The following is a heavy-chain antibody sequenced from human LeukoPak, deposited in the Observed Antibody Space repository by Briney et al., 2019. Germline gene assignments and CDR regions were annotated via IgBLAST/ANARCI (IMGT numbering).Heavy chain of an antibody. CDR2: ILYGGETT. D-gene: IGHD3-10*01. V-gene: IGHV3-23*01. CDR1: GFTFSNFA. CDR3: AKWLDGAGSKYDF. Sequence: GGSLRLSCAGSGFTFSNFAMSWVRQAPGKGLEWVSTILYGGETTFYADSVKGRFTISRDDSKNMLYLQMNSLGGGDTARYYCAKWLDGAGSKYDFWGQGTLVTVSS. J-gene: IGHJ4*02.